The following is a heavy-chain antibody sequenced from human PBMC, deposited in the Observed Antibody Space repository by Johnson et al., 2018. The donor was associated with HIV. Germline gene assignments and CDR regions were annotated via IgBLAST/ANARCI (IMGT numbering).Heavy chain of an antibody. V-gene: IGHV3-30*02. Sequence: QVQLVESGGGLVQPGGSLRLSCAASGFTFSSYAMSWVRQAPGKGLEWVAFIRYDGNNKYYADPVKGRFTIYRDNSNNTLYLQMNSLRAEDTAVYYCAKDLYYYGPDAFDIWGQGTMVTVSS. D-gene: IGHD3-10*01. CDR3: AKDLYYYGPDAFDI. CDR2: IRYDGNNK. CDR1: GFTFSSYA. J-gene: IGHJ3*02.